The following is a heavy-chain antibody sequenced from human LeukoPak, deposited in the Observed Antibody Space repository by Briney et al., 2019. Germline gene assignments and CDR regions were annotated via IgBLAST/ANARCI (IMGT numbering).Heavy chain of an antibody. CDR2: IYYSGST. D-gene: IGHD6-19*01. CDR1: GGSNSSYY. J-gene: IGHJ3*02. V-gene: IGHV4-59*01. CDR3: ARVVAVAGPDAFDI. Sequence: SETLSLTGTVSGGSNSSYYRSWIRQPPGKGLEWIGYIYYSGSTNYNPSLKSRVTISVDTSKNQFSLKLSSVTAADTAVYYCARVVAVAGPDAFDIWGQGTMVTVSS.